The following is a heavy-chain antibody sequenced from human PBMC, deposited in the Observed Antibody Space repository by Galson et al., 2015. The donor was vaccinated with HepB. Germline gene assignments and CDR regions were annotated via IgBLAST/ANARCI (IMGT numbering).Heavy chain of an antibody. CDR3: ARVVREYPTNLNWFDP. CDR1: GFTFGDYS. CDR2: ITGSSGYT. V-gene: IGHV3-11*06. J-gene: IGHJ5*02. D-gene: IGHD2-8*01. Sequence: SLRLSCAASGFTFGDYSMSWIRQAPGKGLEWISYITGSSGYTNYAGSVKGRFTISRDNAKNSLYLLMNGLKGEDTAVYYCARVVREYPTNLNWFDPWGQGTLVTVSS.